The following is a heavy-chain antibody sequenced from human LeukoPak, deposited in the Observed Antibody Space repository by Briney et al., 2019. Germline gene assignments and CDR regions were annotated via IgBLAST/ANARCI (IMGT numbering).Heavy chain of an antibody. J-gene: IGHJ4*02. V-gene: IGHV4-34*01. D-gene: IGHD7-27*01. CDR2: INHSGST. CDR3: ARHLEVLGPRRGYYFDY. CDR1: GGFISGYY. Sequence: PSETLSLTCAVYGGFISGYYWTWIRQPPGKGLEWIGEINHSGSTYYNPSLKSRVTISVDRSKNQFSLKLSSVTAADTAVYYCARHLEVLGPRRGYYFDYWGQGTLVTVSS.